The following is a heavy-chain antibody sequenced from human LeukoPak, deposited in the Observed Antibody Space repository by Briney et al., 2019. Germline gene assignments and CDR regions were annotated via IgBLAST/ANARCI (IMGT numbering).Heavy chain of an antibody. D-gene: IGHD2-2*01. CDR1: GGSFSGYY. Sequence: SETLSLACAVYGGSFSGYYWSWIRQPPGKGLEWIGEINHSGSTNYNPSLKSRVTISVDTSKNQFSLKLSSVTAADTAVYYCARAGEDVVVPAATPTALFYFDYWGQGTLATVSS. J-gene: IGHJ4*02. CDR3: ARAGEDVVVPAATPTALFYFDY. V-gene: IGHV4-34*01. CDR2: INHSGST.